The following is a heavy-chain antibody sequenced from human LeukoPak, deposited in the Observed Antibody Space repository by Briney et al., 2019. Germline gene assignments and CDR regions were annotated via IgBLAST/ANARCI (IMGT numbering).Heavy chain of an antibody. J-gene: IGHJ3*02. CDR2: IYYSGST. D-gene: IGHD6-13*01. V-gene: IGHV4-39*07. CDR3: ARVQQQLVQRAFDI. CDR1: GGSISSSSYY. Sequence: SETLSLTCTVSGGSISSSSYYWGWIRQPPGKGLEWIGSIYYSGSTYYNPSLKGRVTISVDTSKNQFSLKLSSVTAADTAVYYCARVQQQLVQRAFDIWGQGTMVTVSS.